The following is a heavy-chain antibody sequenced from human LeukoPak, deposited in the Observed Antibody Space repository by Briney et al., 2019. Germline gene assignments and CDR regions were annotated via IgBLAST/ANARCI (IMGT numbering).Heavy chain of an antibody. CDR2: IYYSGST. J-gene: IGHJ3*02. CDR3: ARDSPHSYGGDDAFDI. Sequence: KTSETLSLTCTVSGGSISSGGYYWSWIRQHPGKGLEWIGYIYYSGSTYYNPSLKSRVTISVDTSKNQFSLKLSSVTAADTAVYYCARDSPHSYGGDDAFDIWGQGTMVTVSS. V-gene: IGHV4-31*03. D-gene: IGHD5-18*01. CDR1: GGSISSGGYY.